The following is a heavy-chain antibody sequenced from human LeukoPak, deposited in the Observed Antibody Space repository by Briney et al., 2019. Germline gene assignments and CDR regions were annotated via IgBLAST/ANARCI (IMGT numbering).Heavy chain of an antibody. V-gene: IGHV3-30*02. CDR2: LGYDGSNT. CDR3: AKDAVAACSNGVCYTFYYYHMDV. Sequence: GGSLRLSCAASGFTFSSYGMHWVRQAPGKGLEWVAFLGYDGSNTFYADSVKGRFTISRDNSKNTLYLQMNSLRAEDTSVYYCAKDAVAACSNGVCYTFYYYHMDVWGKGTTVTVSS. D-gene: IGHD2-8*01. J-gene: IGHJ6*03. CDR1: GFTFSSYG.